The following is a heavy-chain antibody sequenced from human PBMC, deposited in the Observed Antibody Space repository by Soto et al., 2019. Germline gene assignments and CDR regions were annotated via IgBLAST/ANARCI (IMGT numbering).Heavy chain of an antibody. CDR1: GYIFTNHA. CDR3: ARNILGGTTDY. D-gene: IGHD1-7*01. CDR2: INAGKGDT. V-gene: IGHV1-3*01. Sequence: ASVKVSCKASGYIFTNHAIHWVRQAPGQGLEWMGWINAGKGDTKYPQRFQGRVIITRDTSASTAYMELSSPRSEDTAVYYCARNILGGTTDYWG. J-gene: IGHJ4*01.